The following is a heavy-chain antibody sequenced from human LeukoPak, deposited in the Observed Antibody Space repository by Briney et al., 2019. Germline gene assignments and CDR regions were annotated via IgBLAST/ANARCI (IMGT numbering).Heavy chain of an antibody. CDR1: GFTFSSYA. J-gene: IGHJ4*02. CDR2: ISGSGGST. Sequence: GASVKVSCKASGFTFSSYAMSWVRQAPGKGLEWGSAISGSGGSTYYADSVKGRFTISRDNSKNTLYLQMNSLRAEDTAVYYCARDYYYDSSGPFDYWGQGTLVTVSS. CDR3: ARDYYYDSSGPFDY. V-gene: IGHV3-23*01. D-gene: IGHD3-22*01.